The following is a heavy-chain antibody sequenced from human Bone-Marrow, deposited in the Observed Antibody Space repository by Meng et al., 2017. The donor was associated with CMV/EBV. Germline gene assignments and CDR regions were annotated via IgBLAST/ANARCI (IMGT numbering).Heavy chain of an antibody. Sequence: GESLKISCAASGFTFSSYGMHWVRQAPGKGLEGVAFIRYDGSNKYYADSVKGRFTISRDNSKNTLYLQMNSLRAEDTAVYYCARDDCSSTSCYEAACDIWGQGKMVNVAS. CDR1: GFTFSSYG. CDR3: ARDDCSSTSCYEAACDI. V-gene: IGHV3-30*02. D-gene: IGHD2-2*01. J-gene: IGHJ3*02. CDR2: IRYDGSNK.